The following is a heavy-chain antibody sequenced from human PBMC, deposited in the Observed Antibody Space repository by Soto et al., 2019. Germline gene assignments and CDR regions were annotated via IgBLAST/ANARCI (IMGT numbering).Heavy chain of an antibody. CDR2: VRPDGAET. D-gene: IGHD4-17*01. CDR1: GFTFSTYW. Sequence: EVQLEESGGGLVRPGGSLRLSCAASGFTFSTYWMHWIRQAPGQGLVWVSRVRPDGAETTYADSVKGRFTISRDNAENTVHLQMNSLRVEDTAVYYCARKRVTTIGTFGFDIWGQGTVVSVSS. J-gene: IGHJ3*02. CDR3: ARKRVTTIGTFGFDI. V-gene: IGHV3-74*01.